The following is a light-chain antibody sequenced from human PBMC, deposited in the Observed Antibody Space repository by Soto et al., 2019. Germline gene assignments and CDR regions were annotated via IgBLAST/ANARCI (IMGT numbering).Light chain of an antibody. J-gene: IGKJ1*01. CDR3: QQYNSRGT. CDR1: QSISNW. Sequence: DIQMTQSPSTLSASVGDRVTITCRASQSISNWLAWYQQKPGQAPKLLIYDASSLESGVPSRFSGSGSGTEFTLTISSLQHDDFATYYCQQYNSRGTFGQGTKVEIK. V-gene: IGKV1-5*01. CDR2: DAS.